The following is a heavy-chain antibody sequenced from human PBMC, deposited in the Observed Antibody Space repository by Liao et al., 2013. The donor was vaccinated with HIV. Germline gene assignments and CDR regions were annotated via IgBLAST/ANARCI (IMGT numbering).Heavy chain of an antibody. Sequence: QLQLQESGSGLVKPSQTLSLTCAVSGGSISSGGYSWSWIRQPPGKGLEWIGYIYHSGSTYYNPSLKSRVTTSVDRSKNQFSLKLSSVTAADTAVYYCTRGRGWYGLMSPLRYFDYWGQGTLVTVSS. CDR1: GGSISSGGYS. CDR3: TRGRGWYGLMSPLRYFDY. J-gene: IGHJ4*02. V-gene: IGHV4-30-2*01. D-gene: IGHD6-19*01. CDR2: IYHSGST.